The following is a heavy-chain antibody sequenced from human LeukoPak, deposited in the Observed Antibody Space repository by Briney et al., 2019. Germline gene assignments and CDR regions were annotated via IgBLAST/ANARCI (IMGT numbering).Heavy chain of an antibody. CDR1: GYTLTELS. V-gene: IGHV1-24*01. CDR2: FDPEDGET. J-gene: IGHJ5*02. Sequence: GASVKVSCKVSGYTLTELSMRWVRQAPGKGLEWMGGFDPEDGETIYAQKFQGRVTMTEDTSTDTAYMELSSLRSEDTAVYYCATGPKWLRYAYNWFDPWGQGTLVTVSS. D-gene: IGHD5-12*01. CDR3: ATGPKWLRYAYNWFDP.